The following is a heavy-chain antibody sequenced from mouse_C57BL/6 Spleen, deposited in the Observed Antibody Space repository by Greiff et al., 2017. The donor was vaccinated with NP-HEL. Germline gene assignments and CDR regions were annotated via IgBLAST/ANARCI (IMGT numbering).Heavy chain of an antibody. CDR3: ARHGSSYDYFDY. V-gene: IGHV1-18*01. CDR2: INPNNGGT. J-gene: IGHJ2*01. D-gene: IGHD1-1*01. Sequence: EVQLQQSGPELVKPGASVKIPCKASGYTFTDYHMDWVKQSHGKSLEWIGDINPNNGGTIYNQKFKGKATLTVDKSSSTAYMELRSLTSEDTAVYYCARHGSSYDYFDYWGQGTTLTVSS. CDR1: GYTFTDYH.